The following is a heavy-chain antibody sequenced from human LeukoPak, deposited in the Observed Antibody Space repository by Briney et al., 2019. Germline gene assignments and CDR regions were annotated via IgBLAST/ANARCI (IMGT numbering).Heavy chain of an antibody. V-gene: IGHV1-8*01. CDR3: ARGPRATVGHYYYYYMDV. CDR1: GYTFTSYD. Sequence: GASVKVSCKASGYTFTSYDINWVRQATGQGLEWKGWMNPNSGNTGYAQKFQGRVTMTRNTSISTAYMELSSLRSEDTAVYYCARGPRATVGHYYYYYMDVWGKGTTVTVSS. CDR2: MNPNSGNT. J-gene: IGHJ6*03. D-gene: IGHD4-23*01.